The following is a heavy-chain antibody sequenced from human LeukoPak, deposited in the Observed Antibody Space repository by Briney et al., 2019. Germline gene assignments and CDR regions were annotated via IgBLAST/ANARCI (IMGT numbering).Heavy chain of an antibody. CDR1: GFTFSSYS. CDR3: ARRVASANDAFDI. Sequence: GGSLRLSCAASGFTFSSYSMNWVRQAPGKGLEWASSISRGNIYYGDPLKGRFTISRDNAKNSLYLQMNSRRAEDTAVYYCARRVASANDAFDIWGQGTMVTVSS. J-gene: IGHJ3*02. V-gene: IGHV3-21*01. D-gene: IGHD6-13*01. CDR2: ISRGNI.